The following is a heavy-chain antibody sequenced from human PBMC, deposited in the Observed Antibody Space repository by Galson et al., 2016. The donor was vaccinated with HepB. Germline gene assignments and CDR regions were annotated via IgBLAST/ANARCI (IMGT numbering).Heavy chain of an antibody. J-gene: IGHJ1*01. Sequence: SVKVSCKASGYTFTSFGISWVRQAPGQGLEWMGWISTHNGKTISAQKFQDRVTMTTDTSTSSAFLHLRSLRSVDTAVYYCARDFRLAAGTTSYFHHWGQGTLVTVSS. CDR3: ARDFRLAAGTTSYFHH. V-gene: IGHV1-18*01. D-gene: IGHD3-16*01. CDR2: ISTHNGKT. CDR1: GYTFTSFG.